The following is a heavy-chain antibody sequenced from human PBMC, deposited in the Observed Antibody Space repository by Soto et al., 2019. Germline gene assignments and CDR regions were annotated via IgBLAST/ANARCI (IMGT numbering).Heavy chain of an antibody. V-gene: IGHV3-7*01. J-gene: IGHJ2*01. CDR3: ARVFFFKAEDGIRDTVPVSAFLLNRSSDL. D-gene: IGHD2-15*01. CDR2: IKQDGSEK. Sequence: KGLEWVANIKQDGSEKYYVDSVKGRFTISRDNAKNSLYLQMNSLRAEDTAVYYCARVFFFKAEDGIRDTVPVSAFLLNRSSDL.